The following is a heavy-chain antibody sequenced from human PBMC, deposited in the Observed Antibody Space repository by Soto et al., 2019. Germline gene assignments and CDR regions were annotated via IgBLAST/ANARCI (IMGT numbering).Heavy chain of an antibody. CDR3: ARGRLAKTEMWAHAFDI. CDR2: ISYDGSNK. V-gene: IGHV3-30-3*01. D-gene: IGHD5-12*01. CDR1: GFTFSSYA. J-gene: IGHJ3*02. Sequence: GGSLRLSCAASGFTFSSYAMHWVRQAPGKGLEWVAVISYDGSNKYYADSVKGRFTISRDNSKNTLYLQMNSLRAEDTAVYYCARGRLAKTEMWAHAFDIWGQGTMVTVSS.